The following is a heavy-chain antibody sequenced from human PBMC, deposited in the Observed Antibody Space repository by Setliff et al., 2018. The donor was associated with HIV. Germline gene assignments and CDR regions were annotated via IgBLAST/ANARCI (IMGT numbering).Heavy chain of an antibody. CDR1: GDSVSSRSYY. CDR2: IYFSGST. Sequence: SETLSLTCTVSGDSVSSRSYYWSWIRQPPGKGLEWIGYIYFSGSTYYTPSLKSRLTISLDTSKNQFSLKLNSVTAADTAVYYCARYGGSYSSHWFDPWGQGTLVTVSS. V-gene: IGHV4-30-4*08. J-gene: IGHJ5*02. CDR3: ARYGGSYSSHWFDP. D-gene: IGHD1-26*01.